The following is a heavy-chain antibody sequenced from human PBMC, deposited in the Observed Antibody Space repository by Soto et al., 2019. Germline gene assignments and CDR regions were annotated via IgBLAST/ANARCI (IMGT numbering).Heavy chain of an antibody. D-gene: IGHD1-26*01. CDR3: ATDSRNVGIGYFDS. J-gene: IGHJ4*02. V-gene: IGHV3-53*01. Sequence: PGGSLRLSCAASGFKVGSSYVTWVRQAPGEGLEWGSVIVSGGSTHYADSVTGRFTVSRDVSNNTVYLHMSSLRAEDTAVYFCATDSRNVGIGYFDSWGLGTLVTVSS. CDR1: GFKVGSSY. CDR2: IVSGGST.